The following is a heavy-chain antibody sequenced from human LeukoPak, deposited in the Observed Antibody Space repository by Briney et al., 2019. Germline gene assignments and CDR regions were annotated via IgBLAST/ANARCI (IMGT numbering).Heavy chain of an antibody. CDR3: AGEASYGSGSYFYYYYYYMDV. J-gene: IGHJ6*03. D-gene: IGHD3-10*01. V-gene: IGHV4-4*07. CDR2: IYTSGST. Sequence: SETLSLTCTVSGGSISSYYWSWIRQPAGKGLEWIGRIYTSGSTNYNPSLKSRVTMSVDTSKNQFSLKLSSVTAADTAVYYCAGEASYGSGSYFYYYYYYMDVWGKGTTVTISS. CDR1: GGSISSYY.